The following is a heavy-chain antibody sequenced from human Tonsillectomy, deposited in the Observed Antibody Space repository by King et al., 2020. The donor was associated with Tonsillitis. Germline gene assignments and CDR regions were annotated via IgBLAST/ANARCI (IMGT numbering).Heavy chain of an antibody. D-gene: IGHD5-18*01. J-gene: IGHJ4*02. CDR3: ARDFGGYSYGYTFSYFDY. V-gene: IGHV3-21*01. Sequence: VQLVESGGGLVKPGGSLRLSCAASGFTFSSYSMNWVRQAPGKGLEWVSSISSSSSYIYYADSVKGRFTISRDNAKNSLYLQMNSLRAEDTAVYYCARDFGGYSYGYTFSYFDYWGQGTLVTVSS. CDR1: GFTFSSYS. CDR2: ISSSSSYI.